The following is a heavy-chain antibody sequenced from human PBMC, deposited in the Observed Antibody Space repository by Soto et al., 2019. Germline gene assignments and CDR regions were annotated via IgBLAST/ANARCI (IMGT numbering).Heavy chain of an antibody. CDR2: INSDGSGT. D-gene: IGHD3-22*01. CDR3: ARGDGDYYDGNGYLGRH. Sequence: GGSLRLSCAASGFTFSSYWVHWVRQAPGKGLVWVSRINSDGSGTYYADSVKGRLTISRDNAKNTLYLQMNSLRVEDTAVYYCARGDGDYYDGNGYLGRHWGQGTLVTVSS. CDR1: GFTFSSYW. J-gene: IGHJ4*02. V-gene: IGHV3-74*01.